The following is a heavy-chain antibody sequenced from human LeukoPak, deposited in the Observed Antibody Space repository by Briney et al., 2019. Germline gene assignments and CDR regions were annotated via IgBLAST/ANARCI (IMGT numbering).Heavy chain of an antibody. J-gene: IGHJ4*02. Sequence: PGGSLRLSCAASGFIFSNYGMHWVRQAPGKGLEWVAVVWYDGSNKYYADSMKGRFTISRDNSKNMLYLQMNSLRAEDTAVYYCARDPSLRVTLDYWGQGTLVTVSS. CDR2: VWYDGSNK. V-gene: IGHV3-33*01. CDR3: ARDPSLRVTLDY. D-gene: IGHD4-4*01. CDR1: GFIFSNYG.